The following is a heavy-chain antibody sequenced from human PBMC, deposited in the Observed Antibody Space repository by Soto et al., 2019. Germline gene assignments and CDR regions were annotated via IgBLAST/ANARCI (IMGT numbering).Heavy chain of an antibody. CDR3: TRDASRDSSARGWFDP. J-gene: IGHJ5*02. CDR2: ISSNSAYI. V-gene: IGHV3-21*01. Sequence: PGGSLRLSCAASGFTIRSFTMNWVRQAPGKGLEWVSTISSNSAYIYYTDALRGRFTISRDNAKNSLHLQMNSLRAEDTAVYYCTRDASRDSSARGWFDPWGPGTLVTV. D-gene: IGHD6-13*01. CDR1: GFTIRSFT.